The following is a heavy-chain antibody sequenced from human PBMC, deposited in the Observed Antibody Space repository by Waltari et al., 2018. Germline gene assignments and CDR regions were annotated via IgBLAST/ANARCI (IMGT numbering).Heavy chain of an antibody. CDR1: GAPVPTSD. CDR2: VRFSGNN. D-gene: IGHD3-10*01. CDR3: ATAHPRNYYGSGTYQFDF. Sequence: QVQLQESGPGLLKPSETLSLTCTVSGAPVPTSDRNWIRQSPGKGLEWLRYVRFSGNNNYNPSLRSRLDMSLDTSNNRVYLELSSVTAADTAVYYCATAHPRNYYGSGTYQFDFWGRGTLVTVSS. V-gene: IGHV4-59*02. J-gene: IGHJ4*02.